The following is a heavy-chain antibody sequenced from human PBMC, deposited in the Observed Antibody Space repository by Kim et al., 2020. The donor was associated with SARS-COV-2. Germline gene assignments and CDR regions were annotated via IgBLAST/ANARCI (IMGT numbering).Heavy chain of an antibody. V-gene: IGHV3-30*18. CDR3: AKDATRITMVREFWGANLSRYGMDV. D-gene: IGHD3-10*01. CDR1: GFTFSSYG. CDR2: ISYDGSNK. Sequence: GGSLRLSCAASGFTFSSYGMHWVRQAPGKGLEWVAVISYDGSNKYYADSVKGRFTISRDNSKNTLYLQMNSLRAEDTAVYYCAKDATRITMVREFWGANLSRYGMDVWGQGTTVTVSS. J-gene: IGHJ6*02.